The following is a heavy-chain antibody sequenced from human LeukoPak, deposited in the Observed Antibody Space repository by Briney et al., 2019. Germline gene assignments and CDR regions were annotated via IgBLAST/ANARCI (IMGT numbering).Heavy chain of an antibody. V-gene: IGHV4-39*01. J-gene: IGHJ5*02. D-gene: IGHD5/OR15-5a*01. CDR1: GGSISGSNYY. Sequence: SETPSLTCTVSGGSISGSNYYWAWIRQPPGKGLEWIGSIYYSGNTYCNPSLKSRLTISVDTSKNQYSLNLSSVTAADTAVYYCARHGWVSTSWFDPWGQGTLVTVFS. CDR3: ARHGWVSTSWFDP. CDR2: IYYSGNT.